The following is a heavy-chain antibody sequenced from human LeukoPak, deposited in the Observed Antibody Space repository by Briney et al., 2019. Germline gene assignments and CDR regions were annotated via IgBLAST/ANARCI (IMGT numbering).Heavy chain of an antibody. CDR2: ISSSGSTI. CDR1: GFTFSSYE. Sequence: PGGSLRLSCAASGFTFSSYEVNWVRQAPGKGLEWVSYISSSGSTIYYADSVKGRFTISRDNAKNSLYLQMNSLRAEDTAVYYCARDHEFASDYWGQGTLVTVSS. V-gene: IGHV3-48*03. CDR3: ARDHEFASDY. J-gene: IGHJ4*02.